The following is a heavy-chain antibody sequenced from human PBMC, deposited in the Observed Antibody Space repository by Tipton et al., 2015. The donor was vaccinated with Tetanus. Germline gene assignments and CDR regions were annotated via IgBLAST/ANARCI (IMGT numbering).Heavy chain of an antibody. CDR1: GGPINNGAYT. CDR2: IFHTGGT. Sequence: TLSLTCTVSGGPINNGAYTWSWIRQSPGKGLEWIGYIFHTGGTYYNPSLKSRVTISVDGPKNQFSPNLKSVTAADTAVYYCARSHGSGGLLWFDSWGQGTLVTVSS. D-gene: IGHD3-10*01. J-gene: IGHJ5*01. V-gene: IGHV4-30-2*06. CDR3: ARSHGSGGLLWFDS.